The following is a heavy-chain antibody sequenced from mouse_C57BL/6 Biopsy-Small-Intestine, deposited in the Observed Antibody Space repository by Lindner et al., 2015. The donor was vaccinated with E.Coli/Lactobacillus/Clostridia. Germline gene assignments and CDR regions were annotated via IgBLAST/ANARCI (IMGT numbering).Heavy chain of an antibody. CDR2: ISPGSGST. D-gene: IGHD1-1*01. Sequence: VQLQESGAELMKPGASVKLSCKATGYTFTGYWIEWVKQRPGHGLEWIGEISPGSGSTNYNEKFKGKATFTADTFSNTAYMQLSSLTTEDSAIYYCASRVVARGYYLDYWGQGTTLTVSS. V-gene: IGHV1-9*01. CDR1: GYTFTGYW. CDR3: ASRVVARGYYLDY. J-gene: IGHJ2*01.